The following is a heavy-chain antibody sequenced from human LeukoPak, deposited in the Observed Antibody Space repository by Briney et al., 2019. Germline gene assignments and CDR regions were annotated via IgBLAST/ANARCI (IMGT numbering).Heavy chain of an antibody. CDR1: GFTFSSYW. CDR3: ARDRPHGNDY. CDR2: IASDGSST. V-gene: IGHV3-74*01. D-gene: IGHD4-23*01. Sequence: GGFLRLSCAASGFTFSSYWMNWVRQAPGKGLVWVSRIASDGSSTTYADSVKGRFSISRDNAKNTLYLQMNSLRVEDTAVYYCARDRPHGNDYWGQGTLVTVSP. J-gene: IGHJ4*02.